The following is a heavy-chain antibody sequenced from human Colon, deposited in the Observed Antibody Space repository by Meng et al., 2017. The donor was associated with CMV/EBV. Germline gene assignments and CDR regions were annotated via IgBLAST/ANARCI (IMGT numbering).Heavy chain of an antibody. D-gene: IGHD1-26*01. Sequence: VEVGAGLNKPGDSVKASVKASEYTLTGYFMNWVRQAPGRGLEWLGVINPITGGTNYAQKFQGRVTMTRDTSMNTAYMELSRLRSDDTAVYYCASLSGGDFDYWGQGTLVTVSS. V-gene: IGHV1-2*02. CDR1: EYTLTGYF. CDR3: ASLSGGDFDY. J-gene: IGHJ4*02. CDR2: INPITGGT.